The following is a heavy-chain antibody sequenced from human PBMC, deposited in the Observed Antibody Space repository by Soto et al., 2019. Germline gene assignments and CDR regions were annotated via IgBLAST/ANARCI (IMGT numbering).Heavy chain of an antibody. CDR3: ARDEGGDYPSHYFDY. V-gene: IGHV4-59*12. CDR1: GGSISSYY. Sequence: SETLSLTCSVSGGSISSYYWSWIRQPPGKGLEWIGYIYYSGSTYYNPSLKSRVTISVDTSKNQFSLKLSSVTAADTAVYYCARDEGGDYPSHYFDYWGQGTLVTVSS. CDR2: IYYSGST. D-gene: IGHD4-17*01. J-gene: IGHJ4*02.